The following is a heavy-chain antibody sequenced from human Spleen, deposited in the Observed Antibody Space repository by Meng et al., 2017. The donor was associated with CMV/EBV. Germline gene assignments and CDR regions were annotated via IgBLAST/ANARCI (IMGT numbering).Heavy chain of an antibody. D-gene: IGHD2-2*01. CDR1: GFTFDSHD. Sequence: GGSLRLSCAASGFTFDSHDLHWVRQAPGKGLEWVAFIRFDGSNKYYADSVKGRFTISRDNSKNTLYLQMNSLRADDTAVYYCAKTSCSSTSCHYGMDVWGQGTTVTVSS. V-gene: IGHV3-30*02. J-gene: IGHJ6*02. CDR2: IRFDGSNK. CDR3: AKTSCSSTSCHYGMDV.